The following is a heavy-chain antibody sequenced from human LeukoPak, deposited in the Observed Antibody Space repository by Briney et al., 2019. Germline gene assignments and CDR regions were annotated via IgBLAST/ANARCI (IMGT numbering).Heavy chain of an antibody. Sequence: ASVKVSCKASGYTFTGYYMHWVRQAPGQGLEWMGWINPNSGGTDYAQKFQGRVTMTRDTSISTAYMELSRLRSDDTAVYYCARVEYDSSGYYYESWGQGTLVTVSS. CDR1: GYTFTGYY. D-gene: IGHD3-22*01. CDR2: INPNSGGT. V-gene: IGHV1-2*02. J-gene: IGHJ4*02. CDR3: ARVEYDSSGYYYES.